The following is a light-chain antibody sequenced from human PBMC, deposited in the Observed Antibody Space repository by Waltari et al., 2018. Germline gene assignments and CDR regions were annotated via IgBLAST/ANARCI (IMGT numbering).Light chain of an antibody. CDR3: QPYLRLPVT. Sequence: SYRARPGVARALTLYHHKPGHAPGLLIYCASTSATGIPHRFSGSGSGTDFSLTCSTLEPDDFAVYYCQPYLRLPVTFGQGTTVEI. J-gene: IGKJ1*01. CDR1: PGVARA. CDR2: CAS. V-gene: IGKV3-11*01.